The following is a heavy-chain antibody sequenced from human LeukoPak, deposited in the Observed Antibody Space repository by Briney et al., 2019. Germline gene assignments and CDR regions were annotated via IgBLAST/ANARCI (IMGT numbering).Heavy chain of an antibody. Sequence: GGSLRLSCAASGFTFSSYSMNWVRQAPGKGLEWVSSISSSSSYIYYADSVKGRFTISRDNSKNTLYLQMNSLRAEDTAVYYCAREPIAAAGTHAFDIWGQGTMVTVSS. CDR2: ISSSSSYI. CDR3: AREPIAAAGTHAFDI. J-gene: IGHJ3*02. CDR1: GFTFSSYS. V-gene: IGHV3-21*01. D-gene: IGHD6-13*01.